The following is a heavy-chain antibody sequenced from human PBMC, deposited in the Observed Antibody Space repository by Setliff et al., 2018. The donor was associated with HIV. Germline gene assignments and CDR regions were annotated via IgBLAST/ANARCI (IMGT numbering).Heavy chain of an antibody. J-gene: IGHJ4*02. D-gene: IGHD2-8*02. CDR1: GGSINSRSYY. CDR2: IYFSGTP. Sequence: SETLSLTCTVSGGSINSRSYYWAWIRQPPGKGLEWVASIYFSGTPYYNPSLKNRVTISVDTSKNQFSLKLRSVTAAATAVYYCARRGMWSYETGGNPTATFDYWGQGVLVTVSS. V-gene: IGHV4-39*01. CDR3: ARRGMWSYETGGNPTATFDY.